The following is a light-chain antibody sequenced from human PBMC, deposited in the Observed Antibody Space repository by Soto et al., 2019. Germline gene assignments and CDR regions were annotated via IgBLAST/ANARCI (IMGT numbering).Light chain of an antibody. Sequence: EIVLTQSPGTLSLSPGERATLSCRASQSVSSSYLAWYQQKPGQAPRLLIYGASTRATGLPDRFSGGGSGTDFPLTISRLEPEDFAVYYCQQYGRPPPYTFGQGTKREIK. V-gene: IGKV3-20*01. CDR3: QQYGRPPPYT. CDR1: QSVSSSY. CDR2: GAS. J-gene: IGKJ2*01.